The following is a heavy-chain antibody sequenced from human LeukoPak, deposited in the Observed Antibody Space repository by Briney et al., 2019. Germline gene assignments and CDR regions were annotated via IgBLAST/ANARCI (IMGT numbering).Heavy chain of an antibody. Sequence: ASVEVSCKASGYTFTSYYMHWVRQAPGQGLEWMGIINPSGGSTSYAQKFQGRVTMTRDTSTSTVYMELSSLRSEDTAVYYCARSYYDFWSGYSDYFDYWGQGTLVTVSS. CDR2: INPSGGST. CDR1: GYTFTSYY. D-gene: IGHD3-3*01. J-gene: IGHJ4*02. CDR3: ARSYYDFWSGYSDYFDY. V-gene: IGHV1-46*01.